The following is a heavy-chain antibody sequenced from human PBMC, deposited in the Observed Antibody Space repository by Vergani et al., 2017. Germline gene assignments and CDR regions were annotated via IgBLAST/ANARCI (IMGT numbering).Heavy chain of an antibody. CDR1: GLSFGSYG. V-gene: IGHV3-30*03. J-gene: IGHJ3*01. CDR3: ARYTNPSGDTFDL. D-gene: IGHD6-6*01. Sequence: QVQLVESGGNVVQSGTSLRLYCAASGLSFGSYGMHWVRQSPCKGLEWVAVISNDGCNKYYADSVKGRFTIHKDNTVDMLSIQMNSLRPDDTAVYYCARYTNPSGDTFDLWGQGTRLTVSS. CDR2: ISNDGCNK.